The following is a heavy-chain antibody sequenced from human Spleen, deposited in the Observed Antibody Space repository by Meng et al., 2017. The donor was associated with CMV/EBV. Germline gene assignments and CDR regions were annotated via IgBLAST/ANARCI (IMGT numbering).Heavy chain of an antibody. D-gene: IGHD4-11*01. Sequence: ARGPLSSCAISWVRQAPGQGLAWMGGIIPIYSTANYAQKFEGSVTITTDESTSTAYMELSSLRSEDTAVYYCAREALQYPTYFDYWGQGTLVTVSS. CDR2: IIPIYSTA. V-gene: IGHV1-69*05. CDR3: AREALQYPTYFDY. CDR1: RGPLSSCA. J-gene: IGHJ4*02.